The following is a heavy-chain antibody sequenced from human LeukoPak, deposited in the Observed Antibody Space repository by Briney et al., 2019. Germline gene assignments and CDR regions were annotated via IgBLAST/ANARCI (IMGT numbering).Heavy chain of an antibody. CDR3: AVNLPFDY. CDR2: INQDGSEK. J-gene: IGHJ4*02. CDR1: GFTFSHYW. Sequence: GRSLRLSCVASGFTFSHYWMTWVRQAPGKGLEWVANINQDGSEKNYVDSVKGRFTISRDNAKNSLYLQMSSLRAEDTAVYYCAVNLPFDYWGQGTLVTVSS. V-gene: IGHV3-7*01.